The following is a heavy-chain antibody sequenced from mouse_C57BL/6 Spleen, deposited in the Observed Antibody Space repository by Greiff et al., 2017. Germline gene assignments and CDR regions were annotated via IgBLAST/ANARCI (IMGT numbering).Heavy chain of an antibody. Sequence: EVQGVESGGGLVKPGGSLKLSCAASGFTFSDYGMHWVRQAPEKGLEWVAYISSGSSTIYYADTVKGRFTISRDNAKNTLFLHMTSLRSEDTAMYYCARDDYGDGGYFDVWGPGTTVTVSS. CDR1: GFTFSDYG. J-gene: IGHJ1*01. V-gene: IGHV5-17*01. D-gene: IGHD2-4*01. CDR2: ISSGSSTI. CDR3: ARDDYGDGGYFDV.